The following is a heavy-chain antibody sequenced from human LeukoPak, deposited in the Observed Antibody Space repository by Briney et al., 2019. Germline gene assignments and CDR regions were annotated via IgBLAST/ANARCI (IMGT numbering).Heavy chain of an antibody. J-gene: IGHJ5*02. V-gene: IGHV3-11*04. CDR2: ISSSGSTI. CDR1: GFTFSDYY. D-gene: IGHD5/OR15-5a*01. CDR3: ASLSLFYGFDP. Sequence: GGSLRLSCVASGFTFSDYYMSWIRQAPGKGLEWVSYISSSGSTIYYADSVKGRFTISRDNAKNSLYLQMNSLRAEDTAVYYCASLSLFYGFDPWGQGTLVTVSS.